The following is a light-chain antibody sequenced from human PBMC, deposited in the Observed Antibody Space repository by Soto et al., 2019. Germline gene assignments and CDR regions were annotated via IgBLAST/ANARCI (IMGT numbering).Light chain of an antibody. J-gene: IGLJ1*01. CDR2: EVS. CDR3: SSYAGSNNFV. CDR1: SGDVCDNY. V-gene: IGLV2-8*01. Sequence: QSALTQPPSASGSPGQSVTISCTGTSGDVCDNYVSWYQQHLGKAPKLIIYEVSQRPSGVPDRFSGSKSGNTASLTVSGLQAEDEADYYCSSYAGSNNFVFGSGTKVTVL.